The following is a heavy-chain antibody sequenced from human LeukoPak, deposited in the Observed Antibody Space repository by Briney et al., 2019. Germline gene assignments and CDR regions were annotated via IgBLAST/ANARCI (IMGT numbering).Heavy chain of an antibody. J-gene: IGHJ4*02. CDR1: GFTFSGYW. CDR2: ISYDGSNK. V-gene: IGHV3-30*18. CDR3: AKDRHDSSGYYPFDY. D-gene: IGHD3-22*01. Sequence: GGSLRLSCVASGFTFSGYWMSWVRQAPGKGLEWVAVISYDGSNKYYADSVKGRFTISRDNSKNTLYLQMNSLRAEDTAVYYCAKDRHDSSGYYPFDYWGQGTLVTVSS.